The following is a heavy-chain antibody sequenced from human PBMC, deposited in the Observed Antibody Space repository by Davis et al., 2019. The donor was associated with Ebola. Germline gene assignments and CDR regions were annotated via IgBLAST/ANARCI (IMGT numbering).Heavy chain of an antibody. Sequence: ASVKVSCKASGYTFTSYAMHWVRQAPGQRLEWMGWINAGNGNTKYSQKFQGRVTITRDTSASTAYMELSSLRSEDTAVYYCASARGPGWPYNWFDPWGQGTLVTVSS. CDR2: INAGNGNT. J-gene: IGHJ5*02. CDR1: GYTFTSYA. CDR3: ASARGPGWPYNWFDP. D-gene: IGHD6-19*01. V-gene: IGHV1-3*01.